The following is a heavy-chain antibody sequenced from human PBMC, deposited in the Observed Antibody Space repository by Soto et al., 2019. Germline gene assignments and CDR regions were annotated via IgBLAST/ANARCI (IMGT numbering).Heavy chain of an antibody. CDR2: ISAYNGNT. CDR1: GYTFTSYG. D-gene: IGHD3-3*01. Sequence: ASVKVSCKASGYTFTSYGISWVRQAPGQGLEWMGWISAYNGNTNYAQKLQGRVTMTTDTSTSTAYMELRSLRSDDTAVYYCASPYYDFWSGYDTHAFDSWGQGTMVTVSS. J-gene: IGHJ3*02. V-gene: IGHV1-18*01. CDR3: ASPYYDFWSGYDTHAFDS.